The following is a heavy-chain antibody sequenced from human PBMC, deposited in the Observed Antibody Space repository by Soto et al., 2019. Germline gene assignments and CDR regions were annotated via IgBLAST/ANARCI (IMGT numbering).Heavy chain of an antibody. CDR3: ARDSLENTYYYDSSGYPVDY. CDR2: ISYDGSNK. Sequence: PGGSLRLSCAASGFTFSSYAMHWVRQAPGKGLEWVAVISYDGSNKYYADSVKGRFTISRDNSKNTLYLQMNSLRAEDTAVYYCARDSLENTYYYDSSGYPVDYWGQGTLVTVSS. D-gene: IGHD3-22*01. J-gene: IGHJ4*02. V-gene: IGHV3-30-3*01. CDR1: GFTFSSYA.